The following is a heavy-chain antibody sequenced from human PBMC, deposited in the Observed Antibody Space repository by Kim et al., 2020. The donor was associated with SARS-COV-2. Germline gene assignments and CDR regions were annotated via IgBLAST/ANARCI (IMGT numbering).Heavy chain of an antibody. J-gene: IGHJ4*02. CDR2: ISWNSGSI. CDR1: GFTFDDYA. V-gene: IGHV3-9*01. Sequence: GGSLRLSCAASGFTFDDYAMHWVRQAPGKGLEWVSGISWNSGSIGYADSVKGRFTISRDNAKNSLYLQMNSLRAEDTALYYCAKDMQFGAVAGTGPGYWGQGTLVTVSS. CDR3: AKDMQFGAVAGTGPGY. D-gene: IGHD6-19*01.